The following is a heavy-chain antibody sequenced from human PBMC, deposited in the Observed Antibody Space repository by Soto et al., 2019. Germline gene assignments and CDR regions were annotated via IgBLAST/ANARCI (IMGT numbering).Heavy chain of an antibody. CDR2: IYYSGNT. J-gene: IGHJ6*02. CDR1: GGSISSSSYY. D-gene: IGHD2-2*01. V-gene: IGHV4-39*01. CDR3: ARGAMSTSYYYYGMDV. Sequence: SETLSLTCTVSGGSISSSSYYWGWIRQPPGKGLEWIGSIYYSGNTYYTPSLRSRVTISVDTAKNQFSLKLSSVTAADTAVYYCARGAMSTSYYYYGMDVWGHGTTVTVS.